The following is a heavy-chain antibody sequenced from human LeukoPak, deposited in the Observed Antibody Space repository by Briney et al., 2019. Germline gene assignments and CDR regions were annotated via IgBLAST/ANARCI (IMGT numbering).Heavy chain of an antibody. CDR1: GFSFSTSE. J-gene: IGHJ2*01. V-gene: IGHV3-48*03. CDR2: ISSTGSTT. D-gene: IGHD2-2*02. CDR3: ARDSDSDIPCCYFDL. Sequence: GGSLRLSCAASGFSFSTSEMNWVRQAPGKGLEWVASISSTGSTTYYADPVQGRFTISRDNAKTSLYLQMSSLRVEDTGTYFCARDSDSDIPCCYFDLWGRGTLVTVSS.